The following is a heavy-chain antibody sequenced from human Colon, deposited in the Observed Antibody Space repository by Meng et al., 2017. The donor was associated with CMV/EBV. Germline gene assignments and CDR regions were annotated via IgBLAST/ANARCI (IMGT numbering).Heavy chain of an antibody. CDR2: ISGSGSAI. D-gene: IGHD7-27*01. Sequence: GSLRLSCAASGFAFSDYYMTWIRQAPGKGLERISYISGSGSAIYYADSVKGRFTISRDNAKNSLFLQLDSLRPEDTAVYFCARDIGWGHSDYWGQGTLVTVSS. CDR3: ARDIGWGHSDY. J-gene: IGHJ4*02. CDR1: GFAFSDYY. V-gene: IGHV3-11*04.